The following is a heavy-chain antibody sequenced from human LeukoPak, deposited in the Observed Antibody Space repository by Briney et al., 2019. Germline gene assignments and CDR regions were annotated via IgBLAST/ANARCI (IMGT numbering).Heavy chain of an antibody. CDR3: ARDSGRDGSSGYYYSEVDY. V-gene: IGHV3-21*01. CDR1: GFTFSSYS. CDR2: ISSSSSYI. J-gene: IGHJ4*02. Sequence: GGSLRLSCAASGFTFSSYSMNWVRQAPGKGLEWVSSISSSSSYIYYADSVKGRFTISSDNAKNSLYLQMNSLRAEDTAVYYRARDSGRDGSSGYYYSEVDYWGQGTLVTVSS. D-gene: IGHD3-22*01.